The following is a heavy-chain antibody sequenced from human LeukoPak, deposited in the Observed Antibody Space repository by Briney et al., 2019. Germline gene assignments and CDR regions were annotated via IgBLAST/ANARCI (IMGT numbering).Heavy chain of an antibody. J-gene: IGHJ4*02. CDR2: VSWNSGSL. Sequence: PGGSLRLSCAASGLTFDDYAMHWVRQAPGKGLEWVSSVSWNSGSLGYADSVKGRFTISRDNAKNSLYLQMNSLSTEDTALYYCAKDGIRGSGWYYFDYWGQGTLVTVSS. D-gene: IGHD6-19*01. V-gene: IGHV3-9*01. CDR3: AKDGIRGSGWYYFDY. CDR1: GLTFDDYA.